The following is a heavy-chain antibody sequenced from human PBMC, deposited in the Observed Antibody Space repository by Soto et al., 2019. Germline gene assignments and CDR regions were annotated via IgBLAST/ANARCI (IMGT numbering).Heavy chain of an antibody. Sequence: QVQLQQWGAGLLKPSETLSLTCAVYGGSLSDNYWTWIRQSPGKGLEWIGEINYIGSTNYNPSLRSRLTMSADTPKNQIFLKLTSVAAADPGVYYCARPGMGNWFDTWGQGTPVTVSS. CDR3: ARPGMGNWFDT. V-gene: IGHV4-34*01. D-gene: IGHD1-26*01. J-gene: IGHJ5*02. CDR2: INYIGST. CDR1: GGSLSDNY.